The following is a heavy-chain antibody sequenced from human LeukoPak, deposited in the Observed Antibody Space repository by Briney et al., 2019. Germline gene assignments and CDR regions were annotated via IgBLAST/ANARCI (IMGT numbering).Heavy chain of an antibody. CDR1: GGSISSYY. D-gene: IGHD6-19*01. V-gene: IGHV4-59*01. CDR2: IYYSGST. CDR3: ARDRRIAVAGTPTTKAFDI. Sequence: SETLSLTCTVSGGSISSYYWSWIRQPPGKGLEWIGYIYYSGSTNYNPSLKSRVTISVDTSKNQFSLKLSSVTAADTAVYYCARDRRIAVAGTPTTKAFDIWGQGTMVTVSS. J-gene: IGHJ3*02.